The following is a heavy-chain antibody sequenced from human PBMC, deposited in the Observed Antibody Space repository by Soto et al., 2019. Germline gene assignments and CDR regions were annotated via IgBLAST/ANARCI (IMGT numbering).Heavy chain of an antibody. CDR1: GGLISSSY. V-gene: IGHV4-59*01. D-gene: IGHD3-22*01. CDR2: IYYSGTT. J-gene: IGHJ4*02. Sequence: QVQLQESGPGLVKVSETLSLTCTVSGGLISSSYWSLIRQPPGKALEWIGYIYYSGTTNYNPSLKSRVTISVDTSKNQFSLKLSSVTAADTAVYYCARGSGNSGLFDYWGQGTLVTVSS. CDR3: ARGSGNSGLFDY.